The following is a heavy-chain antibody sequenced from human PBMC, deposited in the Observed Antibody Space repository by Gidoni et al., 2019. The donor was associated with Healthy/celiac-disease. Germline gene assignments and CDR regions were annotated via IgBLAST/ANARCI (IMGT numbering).Heavy chain of an antibody. CDR1: GGSISSSSYY. CDR3: ARHLQWPVYFDY. D-gene: IGHD6-19*01. V-gene: IGHV4-39*01. Sequence: QLQLPESGPGLAKPSETLSLTCTVAGGSISSSSYYWGWIRQPPGEGLEWIGSIYYSGSTYYNPSLKSRVTISVDTSKNQFSLKLSAVTAAETAVYYCARHLQWPVYFDYWGQGTLVTVSS. J-gene: IGHJ4*02. CDR2: IYYSGST.